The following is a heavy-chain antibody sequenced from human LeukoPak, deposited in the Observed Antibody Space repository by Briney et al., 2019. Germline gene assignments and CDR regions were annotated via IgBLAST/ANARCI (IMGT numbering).Heavy chain of an antibody. Sequence: PGGSLRLSCAASGFTFSNYAMAWVRQAPGKGLEWVSGISGTGESTYYADSVKGRFTISRDNSKNTLFLQMNSLRAEDTAVFYCAKRDYSDPIHLYPLFDYWGQGTLVTVSA. CDR1: GFTFSNYA. V-gene: IGHV3-23*01. CDR2: ISGTGEST. J-gene: IGHJ4*02. CDR3: AKRDYSDPIHLYPLFDY. D-gene: IGHD2-21*01.